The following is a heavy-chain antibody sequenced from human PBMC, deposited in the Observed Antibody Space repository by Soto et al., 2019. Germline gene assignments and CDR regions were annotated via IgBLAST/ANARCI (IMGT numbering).Heavy chain of an antibody. J-gene: IGHJ1*01. CDR2: ISSNGGSK. Sequence: GGSLRLSCSASGFTFSSYAMHWVRQAPGKGLEYVSAISSNGGSKYYADSVKGRFTISRDNSKNNLYLQMSSLRAEDTAVYYCVKDGAGSYFLYEYFQHWGQGTLVTVSS. D-gene: IGHD1-26*01. V-gene: IGHV3-64D*08. CDR3: VKDGAGSYFLYEYFQH. CDR1: GFTFSSYA.